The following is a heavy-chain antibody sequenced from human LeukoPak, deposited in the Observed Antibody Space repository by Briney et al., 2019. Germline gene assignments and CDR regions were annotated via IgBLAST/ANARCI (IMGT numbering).Heavy chain of an antibody. CDR1: GGSISSYY. J-gene: IGHJ5*02. Sequence: SETLSLTCTVSGGSISSYYWSWIRQLAGKGLEWIGRIYTSGSTNYNPSLKSRATMSVDTSKNQFSLKLSSVPAADTAVYYCARVNPHNWFDPWGQGTLVTVSS. CDR3: ARVNPHNWFDP. D-gene: IGHD1-14*01. CDR2: IYTSGST. V-gene: IGHV4-4*07.